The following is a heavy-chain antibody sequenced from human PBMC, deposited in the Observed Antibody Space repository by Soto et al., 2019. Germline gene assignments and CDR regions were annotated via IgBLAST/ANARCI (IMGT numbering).Heavy chain of an antibody. CDR3: AADQYCGGDCYFDY. CDR2: IVVASGNT. CDR1: GFTFFTSA. V-gene: IGHV1-58*01. J-gene: IGHJ4*02. D-gene: IGHD2-21*02. Sequence: SRKVSCEASGFTFFTSALQWVRQARGQRLEWIGWIVVASGNTNYAQQFQERVTITRDMSTNTAYMELSSLRSEDTAVYYCAADQYCGGDCYFDYWGQGIMVTVSS.